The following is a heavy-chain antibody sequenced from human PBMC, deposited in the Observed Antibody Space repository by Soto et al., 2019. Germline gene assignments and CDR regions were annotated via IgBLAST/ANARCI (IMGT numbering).Heavy chain of an antibody. D-gene: IGHD6-13*01. CDR3: ARGGVAAAGTSSYYYYGMDV. Sequence: QVQLQQWGAGLLKPSETLSLTCAVYGGSFSGYYWSWIRQPPGKGLEWIGEINHSGSTNYNPSLKSRVTISVDTSKNQFSLKLSSVTAADTAVYYCARGGVAAAGTSSYYYYGMDVWGQGTTVTVSS. V-gene: IGHV4-34*01. CDR1: GGSFSGYY. CDR2: INHSGST. J-gene: IGHJ6*02.